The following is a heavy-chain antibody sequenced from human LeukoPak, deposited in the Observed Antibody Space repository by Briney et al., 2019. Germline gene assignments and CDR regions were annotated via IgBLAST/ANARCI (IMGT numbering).Heavy chain of an antibody. CDR1: GGSISSGDYY. J-gene: IGHJ4*02. D-gene: IGHD6-6*01. CDR2: IYYTGST. V-gene: IGHV4-61*08. CDR3: ARGTVDSSSSFDY. Sequence: SQTLSLTCTVSGGSISSGDYYWSWIRQPPGKGLEWIGYIYYTGSTNYNPSLKSRVTISVDTSKNQFSLKLSSVTAADTAAYYCARGTVDSSSSFDYWGQGTLVTVSS.